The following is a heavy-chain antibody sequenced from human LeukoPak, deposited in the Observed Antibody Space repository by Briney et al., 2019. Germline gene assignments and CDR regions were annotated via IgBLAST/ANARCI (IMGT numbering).Heavy chain of an antibody. CDR3: ASLVVVAAIEEFDY. Sequence: QAGGSLRLPCAASGFTFSSYAMSWVRQAPGKGLEWVSAISGSGGSTYYADSVKGRFTISRDNSKNTLYLQMNSLRAEDTAVYYCASLVVVAAIEEFDYWGQGTLVTVSS. V-gene: IGHV3-23*01. D-gene: IGHD2-15*01. CDR2: ISGSGGST. CDR1: GFTFSSYA. J-gene: IGHJ4*02.